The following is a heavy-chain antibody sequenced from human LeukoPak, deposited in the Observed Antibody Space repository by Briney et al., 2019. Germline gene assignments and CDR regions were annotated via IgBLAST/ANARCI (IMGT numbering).Heavy chain of an antibody. CDR3: ARGGSGSGYLYYFDS. J-gene: IGHJ4*02. CDR2: TNSNRGGT. CDR1: RYSFSDYS. Sequence: GASVKVSCKAPRYSFSDYSIHWGRQTPGQGLEWMGPTNSNRGGTSYAQNFQGRVTMTRDTSISTAYMEVSGLTSDDTAVYYCARGGSGSGYLYYFDSWGQGTLVSVSS. D-gene: IGHD3-10*01. V-gene: IGHV1-2*06.